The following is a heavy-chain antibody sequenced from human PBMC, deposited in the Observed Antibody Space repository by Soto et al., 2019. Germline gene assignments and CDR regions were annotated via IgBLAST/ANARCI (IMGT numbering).Heavy chain of an antibody. J-gene: IGHJ4*02. Sequence: QVQLQESGPGLVKPSQTLSLTCTVSGGSISSGGYYWSWVRQHPGKGLEWIGYIYYSGSTYYNPSLKGGVTISADTSKNQSSLKPSSVTAADTAVYYCARSLGPNFDYWGQGTMVTVSS. CDR1: GGSISSGGYY. V-gene: IGHV4-31*03. CDR2: IYYSGST. CDR3: ARSLGPNFDY.